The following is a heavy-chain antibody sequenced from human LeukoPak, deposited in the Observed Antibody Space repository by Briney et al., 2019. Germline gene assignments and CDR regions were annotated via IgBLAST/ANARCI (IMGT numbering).Heavy chain of an antibody. CDR2: IGAYNGNP. V-gene: IGHV1-18*01. J-gene: IGHJ3*01. D-gene: IGHD3-16*01. CDR3: AREDPGGAFDV. CDR1: GYTFSNYA. Sequence: GASVKVSCKASGYTFSNYAISWVRRAPGQGLEWMGWIGAYNGNPDYTQSLQGRVTMTTDTSTSTAYMELRSLKSDDTAVYYCAREDPGGAFDVWGRGTMVTVS.